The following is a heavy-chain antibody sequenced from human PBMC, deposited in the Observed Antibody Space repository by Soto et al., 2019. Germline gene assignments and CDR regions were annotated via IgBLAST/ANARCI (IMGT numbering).Heavy chain of an antibody. J-gene: IGHJ5*02. CDR2: INPSGGT. D-gene: IGHD3-3*01. CDR3: ARGSMIFGVVALSNGFDP. Sequence: QVQLQQWGAGLLKPSETLSLTCGVNGGSFSGYSWYWIRQPPGKGLEWIGEINPSGGTKYSPSLSSRVSISVDSSKNQFCLKLTSVTSADTAVYYCARGSMIFGVVALSNGFDPWGQGTLVTVSS. CDR1: GGSFSGYS. V-gene: IGHV4-34*01.